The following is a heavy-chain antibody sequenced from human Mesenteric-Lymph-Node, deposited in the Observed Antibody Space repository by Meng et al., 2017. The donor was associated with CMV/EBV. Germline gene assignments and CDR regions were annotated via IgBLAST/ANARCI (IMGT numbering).Heavy chain of an antibody. J-gene: IGHJ2*01. CDR3: ARHKSSSWYWTLGYFDL. Sequence: SETLSLTCAVYDGSFTNEYWSWIRQPPGKGLEWIGEINDSGSANYNPSLKSRVTISVDTSKNQFSLKLSSVTAADTAVYYCARHKSSSWYWTLGYFDLWGRGTLVTVSS. CDR2: INDSGSA. D-gene: IGHD6-13*01. V-gene: IGHV4-34*01. CDR1: DGSFTNEY.